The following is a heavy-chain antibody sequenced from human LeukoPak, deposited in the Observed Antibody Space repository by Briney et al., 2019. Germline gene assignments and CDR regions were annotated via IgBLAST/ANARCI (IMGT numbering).Heavy chain of an antibody. D-gene: IGHD6-13*01. V-gene: IGHV3-30*03. CDR3: AREASYSSSWATFDY. J-gene: IGHJ4*02. CDR2: ISYDGSDK. Sequence: PGGSLRLSCAASGFTFSSYGMHWVRQAPGKGLEWVAVISYDGSDKYYADSVKGRFTISRDIASNSLYLQTNSLRAEDTGVYYCAREASYSSSWATFDYWGQGTLVTVSS. CDR1: GFTFSSYG.